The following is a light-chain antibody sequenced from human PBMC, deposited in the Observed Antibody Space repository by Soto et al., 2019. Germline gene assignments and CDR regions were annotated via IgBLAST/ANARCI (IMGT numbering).Light chain of an antibody. V-gene: IGLV2-14*03. CDR3: CSLATSHTYV. CDR1: SSDIGHYDY. CDR2: HVT. Sequence: QSALTQPASVSGSPGQSITISCTGTSSDIGHYDYVSWYQQHPGKAPKLMIYHVTYRPSGVSNRYSCSKSGNSASLTISGLPADEDADYYCCSLATSHTYVFGSGTKLTVL. J-gene: IGLJ1*01.